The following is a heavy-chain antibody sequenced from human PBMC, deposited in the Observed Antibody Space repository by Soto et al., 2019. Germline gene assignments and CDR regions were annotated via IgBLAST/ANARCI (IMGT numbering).Heavy chain of an antibody. D-gene: IGHD3-22*01. J-gene: IGHJ4*02. CDR3: TRVRRDYYDDSGYIYYFDY. Sequence: GGSLRLSCAASGFPFSSYWMHWVRQAPGKGLVWVSHINSDGSSTSYADSVKGRFTISRDNAKNTVFLQMNSLRAEDTAVYYCTRVRRDYYDDSGYIYYFDYWAREPRSPLL. V-gene: IGHV3-74*01. CDR1: GFPFSSYW. CDR2: INSDGSST.